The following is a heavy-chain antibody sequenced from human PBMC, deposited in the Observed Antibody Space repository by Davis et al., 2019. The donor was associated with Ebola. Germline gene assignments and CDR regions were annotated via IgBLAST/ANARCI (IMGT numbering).Heavy chain of an antibody. CDR2: IYPGDSDT. D-gene: IGHD6-13*01. CDR3: ARGSSSWYFDFDY. V-gene: IGHV5-51*01. J-gene: IGHJ4*02. Sequence: GESLKISCHGSGYSFTSYWIGWVRQLPGKGLEWMGIIYPGDSDTRYSPSFQGQVTISADKSISTAYLQWSSLKASDTAMYYCARGSSSWYFDFDYWGQGTLVTVSS. CDR1: GYSFTSYW.